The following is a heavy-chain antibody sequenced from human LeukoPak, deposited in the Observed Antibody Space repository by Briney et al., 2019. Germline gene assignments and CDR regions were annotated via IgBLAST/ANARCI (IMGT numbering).Heavy chain of an antibody. CDR2: IYYSGST. CDR3: AREGGLNYDSSGYYYVGSSGPFDY. D-gene: IGHD3-22*01. J-gene: IGHJ4*02. CDR1: GGSISSYY. Sequence: SETLSLTCTVSGGSISSYYWSWIRQPPGKGLEWIGYIYYSGSTNYNPSLKSRVTISVDTPKNQFSLKLSSVTAADTAVYYCAREGGLNYDSSGYYYVGSSGPFDYWGQGTLVTVSS. V-gene: IGHV4-59*01.